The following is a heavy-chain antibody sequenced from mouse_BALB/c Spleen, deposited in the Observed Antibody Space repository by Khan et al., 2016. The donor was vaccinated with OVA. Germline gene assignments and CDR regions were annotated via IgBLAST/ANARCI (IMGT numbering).Heavy chain of an antibody. V-gene: IGHV6-6*01. CDR3: TSNYVRYYYSMDY. D-gene: IGHD1-1*01. J-gene: IGHJ4*01. CDR2: IRSKANNHAT. Sequence: EVKLEVSGGGLVQPGGSMKLSCAASGFTFSDAWMDLVRQSPEKGLEWVAEIRSKANNHATYYSESVRGRFTISRDDSKSSVYLQMNSLRAEDTGMYYCTSNYVRYYYSMDYWGQGTSVTVSS. CDR1: GFTFSDAW.